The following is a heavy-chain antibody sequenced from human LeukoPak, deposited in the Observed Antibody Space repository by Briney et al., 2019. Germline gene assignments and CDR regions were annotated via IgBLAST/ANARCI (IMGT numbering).Heavy chain of an antibody. CDR2: ISAYNGNT. J-gene: IGHJ4*02. D-gene: IGHD3-22*01. Sequence: ASVKVSCKASGYTFTSYGIRWVRQAPGQGLEWMGWISAYNGNTNYAQKLQGRVTMTTDTSTSTAYMELRSLRSDDTAVYYCARSPPYYYDSSGYYPPYYFDYWGQGTLVTVSP. CDR1: GYTFTSYG. V-gene: IGHV1-18*01. CDR3: ARSPPYYYDSSGYYPPYYFDY.